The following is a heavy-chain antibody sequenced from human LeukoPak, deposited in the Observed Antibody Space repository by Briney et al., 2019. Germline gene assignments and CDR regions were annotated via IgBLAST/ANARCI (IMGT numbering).Heavy chain of an antibody. CDR2: ISSSGSTI. Sequence: GGSLRLSCAASGFTFSSYEMNWVRQAPGKGLEWVSYISSSGSTIYYADSVKGRFTISRDNAKNSLYLQMNSLRAEDTAVYYCARGIYSSSYNWFDPWGQGTLVTVSS. V-gene: IGHV3-48*03. J-gene: IGHJ5*02. D-gene: IGHD6-13*01. CDR3: ARGIYSSSYNWFDP. CDR1: GFTFSSYE.